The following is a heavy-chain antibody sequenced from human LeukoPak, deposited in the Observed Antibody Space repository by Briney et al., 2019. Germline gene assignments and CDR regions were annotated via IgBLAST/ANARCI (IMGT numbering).Heavy chain of an antibody. CDR1: GFTFSSYS. J-gene: IGHJ4*02. D-gene: IGHD2-15*01. Sequence: GGSLRLSCAASGFTFSSYSMNWVRQAPGKGLEWVSYINSSSSTIYYADSVKGRFTISRDNAKNSLYLQMNSLRAEDTAVYYCTRVSQTPGGRGYFDYWGQGTLVTVSS. CDR3: TRVSQTPGGRGYFDY. CDR2: INSSSSTI. V-gene: IGHV3-48*01.